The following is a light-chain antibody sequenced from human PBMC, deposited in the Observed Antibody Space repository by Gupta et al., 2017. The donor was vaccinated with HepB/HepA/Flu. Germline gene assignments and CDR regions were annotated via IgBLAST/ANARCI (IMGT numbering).Light chain of an antibody. Sequence: QSSLTQPASVSGSPGQPLTITCTGTSSDVGGYNYVSWYQQQPAKDPKLMIYDVSNRPSVVSNRFSGSKSGNTAALTIAGLQAEDEADYYCSSYTSSSTNVVFGGGTKLTVL. CDR3: SSYTSSSTNVV. V-gene: IGLV2-14*01. CDR1: SSDVGGYNY. J-gene: IGLJ2*01. CDR2: DVS.